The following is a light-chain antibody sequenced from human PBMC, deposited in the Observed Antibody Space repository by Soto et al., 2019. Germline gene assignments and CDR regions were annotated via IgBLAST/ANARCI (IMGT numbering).Light chain of an antibody. CDR2: DNN. CDR1: SSNIGNNY. V-gene: IGLV1-51*01. CDR3: GTWDSSLSTVI. J-gene: IGLJ2*01. Sequence: QAVVTQPPSVSAAPGQKVTISCSGSSSNIGNNYVSWYQQLPGTAPTLLIFDNNKRPSGIPDRFSGSKSGTSATLGITGLQTGDEADYYCGTWDSSLSTVIFGGGTKVTVL.